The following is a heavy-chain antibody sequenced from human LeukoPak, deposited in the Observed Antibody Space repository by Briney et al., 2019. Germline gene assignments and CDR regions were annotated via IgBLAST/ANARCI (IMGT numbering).Heavy chain of an antibody. Sequence: GGSLRLSCAASGFTFITYSMNWVRQAPEKGLEWVSSISSTGNYIYYADSVKGRFTISRDNAKNSLYLQMDSLRAEDTAVYYCARGNYYCGGDCYTAEYFQHWGQGTLVTVSS. D-gene: IGHD2-21*02. J-gene: IGHJ1*01. V-gene: IGHV3-21*01. CDR2: ISSTGNYI. CDR3: ARGNYYCGGDCYTAEYFQH. CDR1: GFTFITYS.